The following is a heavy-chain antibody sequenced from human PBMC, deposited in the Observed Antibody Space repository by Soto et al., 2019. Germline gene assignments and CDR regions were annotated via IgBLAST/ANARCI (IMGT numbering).Heavy chain of an antibody. Sequence: DSGKVCFKASGYRFSTHSMHLVRQAPGQGLEWMGWINGGNGNTKYSQKFRDRVTITRDASASTGYMELSSLRSEDTAVYYCARGKGMEENSYHYGMDVWGQGTTVTVSS. J-gene: IGHJ6*01. CDR2: INGGNGNT. D-gene: IGHD1-1*01. V-gene: IGHV1-3*01. CDR1: GYRFSTHS. CDR3: ARGKGMEENSYHYGMDV.